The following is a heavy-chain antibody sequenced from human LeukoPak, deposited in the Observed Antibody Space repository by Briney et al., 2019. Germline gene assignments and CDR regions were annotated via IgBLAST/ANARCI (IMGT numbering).Heavy chain of an antibody. CDR3: VRHEGSISGWPFDY. Sequence: KGGESLMISCKGSGYRFTNYWIGWVRQLPGKGLEWMGIMYLGDSETRYSPSFRGQVTISADKSISTVYLQWSSLKASDTAMYYCVRHEGSISGWPFDYWGQGTLVTVSS. D-gene: IGHD6-19*01. J-gene: IGHJ4*02. V-gene: IGHV5-51*01. CDR2: MYLGDSET. CDR1: GYRFTNYW.